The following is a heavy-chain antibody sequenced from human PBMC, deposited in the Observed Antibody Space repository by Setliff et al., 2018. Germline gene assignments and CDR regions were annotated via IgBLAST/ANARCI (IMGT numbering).Heavy chain of an antibody. J-gene: IGHJ3*02. D-gene: IGHD5-12*01. CDR2: ISSDGNNE. V-gene: IGHV3-30*03. CDR1: GFTFRAYG. Sequence: GGSLRLSCEASGFTFRAYGMFWVRQAPGKGLEWVAVISSDGNNEYYADSVKGRFTVSRDNSKNTLYLQVNSLRPDETAVYYCAGDPPYSGYAFHIWGQGTMVTVS. CDR3: AGDPPYSGYAFHI.